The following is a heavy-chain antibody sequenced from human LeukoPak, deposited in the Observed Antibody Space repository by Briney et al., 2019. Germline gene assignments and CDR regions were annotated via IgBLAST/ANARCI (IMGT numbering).Heavy chain of an antibody. D-gene: IGHD1-14*01. V-gene: IGHV4-38-2*01. CDR3: ARGIKVDY. J-gene: IGHJ4*02. CDR2: IYHSGST. CDR1: GYSISSGYY. Sequence: ASETLSLTCAVSGYSISSGYYWGWIRQPPGKGLEWIGSIYHSGSTYYNPSLKSRVTISVDTSKNQFSLKLSSVTAADTAVYYCARGIKVDYWGREPWSPSPQ.